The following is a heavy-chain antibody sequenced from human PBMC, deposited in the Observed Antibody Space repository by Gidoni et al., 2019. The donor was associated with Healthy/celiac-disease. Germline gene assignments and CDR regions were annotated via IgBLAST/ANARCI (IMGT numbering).Heavy chain of an antibody. CDR3: AKETTVVGVDY. CDR2: IRYDGSNK. D-gene: IGHD4-17*01. CDR1: GFTFSSYG. Sequence: QVQLVESGGGVVQPGGSLRLSCAASGFTFSSYGMHWVRQAPGKGLEWVAFIRYDGSNKYYADSVKGRFTISRDNSKNTLYLQMNSLRAEDTAVYYCAKETTVVGVDYWGQGTLVTVSS. V-gene: IGHV3-30*02. J-gene: IGHJ4*02.